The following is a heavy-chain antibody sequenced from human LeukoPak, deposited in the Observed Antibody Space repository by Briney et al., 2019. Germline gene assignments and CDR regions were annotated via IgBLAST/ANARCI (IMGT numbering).Heavy chain of an antibody. V-gene: IGHV1-69*13. CDR1: GGTFSSYA. CDR2: IIPIFGTA. D-gene: IGHD1-26*01. J-gene: IGHJ5*02. CDR3: ARDQIGYYDNWFDP. Sequence: SVKVSCKASGGTFSSYAISRVRQAPGQGLEWMGGIIPIFGTANYAQKFQGRVTITADESTSTAYMELSSLISEDTAVYYCARDQIGYYDNWFDPWGQGTLVTVSS.